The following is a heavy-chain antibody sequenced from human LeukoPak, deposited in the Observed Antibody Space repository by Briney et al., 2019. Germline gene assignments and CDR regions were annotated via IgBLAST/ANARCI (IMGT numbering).Heavy chain of an antibody. CDR2: INWNGGST. V-gene: IGHV3-20*04. Sequence: PGGSLRLSCAASGFTFDDYGMSWVRQAPGKGLEWVSGINWNGGSTGYADSVKGRFTISRDNAKNSLYLQMNSLRAEDTALYYCARAYSSSYYYYMDVWGKGTTVTVSS. J-gene: IGHJ6*03. CDR3: ARAYSSSYYYYMDV. D-gene: IGHD6-13*01. CDR1: GFTFDDYG.